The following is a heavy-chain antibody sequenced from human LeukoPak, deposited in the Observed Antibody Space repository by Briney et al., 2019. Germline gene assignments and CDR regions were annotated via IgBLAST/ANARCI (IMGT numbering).Heavy chain of an antibody. CDR1: GYTFTSYG. Sequence: ASVKVSCKASGYTFTSYGISWVRQAPGQGLEWMGWISPNSGGANYAQKFQGRVTMTRDTSTSTVYMELSSLRSEDTAVYYCARGDYGMDVWGQGTLVTVSS. J-gene: IGHJ6*02. V-gene: IGHV1-18*01. CDR2: ISPNSGGA. CDR3: ARGDYGMDV.